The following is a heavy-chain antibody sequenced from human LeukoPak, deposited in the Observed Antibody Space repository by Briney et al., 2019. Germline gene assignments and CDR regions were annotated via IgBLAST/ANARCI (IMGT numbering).Heavy chain of an antibody. Sequence: AASVKVSCKASGGTFSSYSISWVRQAPGQGLEWMGRIIPIYKTTNYAPKFQGRVTITRNTSISTAYMELSSLRSEDTAVYYCARGVSGSSRYYYYYYMDVWGKGTTVTVSS. CDR2: IIPIYKTT. V-gene: IGHV1-69*08. CDR1: GGTFSSYS. J-gene: IGHJ6*03. CDR3: ARGVSGSSRYYYYYYMDV. D-gene: IGHD3-10*01.